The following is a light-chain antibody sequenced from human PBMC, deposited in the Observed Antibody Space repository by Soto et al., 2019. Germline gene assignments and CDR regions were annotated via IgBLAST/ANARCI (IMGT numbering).Light chain of an antibody. CDR3: QSFDSSLSGWV. CDR2: GNN. Sequence: QSVLTQPPSASGTPGQRVTISCSGSSSNIGAGYDVHWSQQVPGTAPKVLIYGNNNRPSGVPDRFSGSKSGTSASLAITGLQAEDEADYYCQSFDSSLSGWVFGGGTQLTVL. J-gene: IGLJ7*01. CDR1: SSNIGAGYD. V-gene: IGLV1-40*01.